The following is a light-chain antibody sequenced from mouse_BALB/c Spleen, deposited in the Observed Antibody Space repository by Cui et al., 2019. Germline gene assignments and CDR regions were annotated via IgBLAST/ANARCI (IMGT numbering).Light chain of an antibody. CDR3: QNDYSYPFT. CDR1: QTLLNSGNQKNY. V-gene: IGKV8-19*01. Sequence: DIVMTPSPSSLTVTAGEKATTSCKPSQTLLNSGNQKNYLTWYQQKPGQPPKLLIYWASTRESGVPDRFTGSGSGTDFTLTISSVQAEDLAVYYCQNDYSYPFTFGSGTKLEIK. J-gene: IGKJ4*01. CDR2: WAS.